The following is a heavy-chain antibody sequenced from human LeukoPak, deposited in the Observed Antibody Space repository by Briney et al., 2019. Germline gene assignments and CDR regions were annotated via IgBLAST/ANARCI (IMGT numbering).Heavy chain of an antibody. CDR2: ISGSGNTM. J-gene: IGHJ4*02. Sequence: PGGSLRLSCAASGFTFSSYSMNWVRQAPGKGLEWVSYISGSGNTMDYADSVKGRFTISRDNAKNSLYLQMNSLRAEDTAVYYCARGVRPVAMRNYFDYWGQGTLVTVSS. D-gene: IGHD2-2*01. CDR1: GFTFSSYS. V-gene: IGHV3-48*04. CDR3: ARGVRPVAMRNYFDY.